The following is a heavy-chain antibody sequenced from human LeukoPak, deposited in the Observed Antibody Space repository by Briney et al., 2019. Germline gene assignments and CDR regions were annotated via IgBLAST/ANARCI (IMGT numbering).Heavy chain of an antibody. J-gene: IGHJ4*02. Sequence: SETLSLTCAVSGYSISSGYYWGWIRQPPGKGLEWIGSIYHSGSTYYNPSLKSRVTISVDTSKNQFSLKLSSVTAADTAVYYGARRGSGSCVDYWGQGTLVTVSS. CDR3: ARRGSGSCVDY. CDR1: GYSISSGYY. V-gene: IGHV4-38-2*01. CDR2: IYHSGST. D-gene: IGHD2-15*01.